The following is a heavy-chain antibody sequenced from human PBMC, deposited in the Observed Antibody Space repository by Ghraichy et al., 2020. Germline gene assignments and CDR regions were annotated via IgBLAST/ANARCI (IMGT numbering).Heavy chain of an antibody. Sequence: GGSLRLSCAASGFTFSSYWMSWVRPAPGKGLEWVANIKQDGSEKYYVDSVKGRFTISRDNAKNSLYLQMNSLRAEDTAVYYCARDTSVFYSSSWYPLNYWGQGTLVTVSS. V-gene: IGHV3-7*01. CDR3: ARDTSVFYSSSWYPLNY. J-gene: IGHJ4*02. CDR2: IKQDGSEK. CDR1: GFTFSSYW. D-gene: IGHD6-13*01.